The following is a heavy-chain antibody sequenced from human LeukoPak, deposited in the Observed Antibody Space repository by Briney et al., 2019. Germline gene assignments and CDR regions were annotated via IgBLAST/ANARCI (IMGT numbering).Heavy chain of an antibody. CDR3: ARGGDYGVKIDY. V-gene: IGHV3-23*01. J-gene: IGHJ4*02. CDR1: GLTLNRYA. Sequence: GGSLRLSCAASGLTLNRYAMCWVRQAPGKGLEWVSAISAPGGNTYYADSVKGRFTISRDSSKNTLSLQMNSLRVEDTAVYYCARGGDYGVKIDYWGQGTLVTVSS. D-gene: IGHD4-17*01. CDR2: ISAPGGNT.